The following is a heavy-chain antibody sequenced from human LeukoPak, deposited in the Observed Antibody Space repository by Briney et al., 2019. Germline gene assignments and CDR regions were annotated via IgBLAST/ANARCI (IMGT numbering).Heavy chain of an antibody. CDR1: AFTFSSYG. Sequence: GGSLRLSCAASAFTFSSYGMHWVRQAPGKGLEWVALISYDGSDKDYAKSVKGRFTISRDNSKNTLYLQMNSLRAEDTAVYYCAKDMSGGDCPDYWGQGTLVTISS. CDR2: ISYDGSDK. CDR3: AKDMSGGDCPDY. D-gene: IGHD2-21*02. V-gene: IGHV3-30*18. J-gene: IGHJ4*02.